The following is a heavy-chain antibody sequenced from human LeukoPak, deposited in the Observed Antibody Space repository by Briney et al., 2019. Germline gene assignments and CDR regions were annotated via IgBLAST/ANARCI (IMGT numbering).Heavy chain of an antibody. Sequence: GGSLRLSCAASGFTFSSYSMNWVRQAPGKGLEWVSSISSSSSYIYYADSVKGRFTISRDNAKNSLYLQMNSLRAEDTAVYYCARDFYPHSIVGATYFDYWGQGTLVTVSS. CDR1: GFTFSSYS. V-gene: IGHV3-21*01. J-gene: IGHJ4*02. CDR3: ARDFYPHSIVGATYFDY. CDR2: ISSSSSYI. D-gene: IGHD1-26*01.